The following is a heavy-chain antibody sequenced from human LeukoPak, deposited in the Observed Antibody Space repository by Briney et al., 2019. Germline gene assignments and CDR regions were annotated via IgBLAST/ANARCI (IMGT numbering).Heavy chain of an antibody. J-gene: IGHJ4*02. CDR1: GYMFTGYY. CDR2: TNPSTGGT. Sequence: ASVKVSCKASGYMFTGYYIHWVRQAPGQGLEWMGWTNPSTGGTKSAQQFEGRVTMTRDTSNTTGYLELRSLRLDDTATYYCARGGAFCSITTCHEFDHWGQGTLVIVSS. D-gene: IGHD2-2*01. V-gene: IGHV1-2*02. CDR3: ARGGAFCSITTCHEFDH.